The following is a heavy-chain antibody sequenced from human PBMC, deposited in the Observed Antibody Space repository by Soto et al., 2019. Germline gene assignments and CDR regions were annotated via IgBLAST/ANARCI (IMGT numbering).Heavy chain of an antibody. V-gene: IGHV3-33*01. D-gene: IGHD3-3*01. CDR2: IWHDGSNK. J-gene: IGHJ3*02. CDR1: GFTFSSYG. Sequence: QVQLVESGGGVVQPGRSLRLSCAASGFTFSSYGMHWVRQAPGKGLEWVAVIWHDGSNKYYADSVKGRFTISRDNSKNTLYLQMNSLRAEDTAVYYCARDGSTPTHSRFWSGYYEWDDAFDIWGQGTMVTVSS. CDR3: ARDGSTPTHSRFWSGYYEWDDAFDI.